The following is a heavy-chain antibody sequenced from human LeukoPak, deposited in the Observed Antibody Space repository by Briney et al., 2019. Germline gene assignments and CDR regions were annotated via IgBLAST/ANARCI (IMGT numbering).Heavy chain of an antibody. CDR2: IRYDGSNK. CDR1: GFTFSSYG. CDR3: AKDRDILLWFGGSAYGD. V-gene: IGHV3-30*02. D-gene: IGHD3-10*01. J-gene: IGHJ4*02. Sequence: PGGSLRLSCAASGFTFSSYGMHWVRQAPGKGLEWVAFIRYDGSNKYYADSVKGRFTLSRDNSKNTLYLQMNSLRAEDTAVYYCAKDRDILLWFGGSAYGDWGRGTLVTVSS.